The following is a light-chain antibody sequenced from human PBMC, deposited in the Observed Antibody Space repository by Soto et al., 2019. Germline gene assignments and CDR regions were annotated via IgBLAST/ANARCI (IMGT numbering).Light chain of an antibody. V-gene: IGLV2-23*02. CDR3: CSYAGSSTVL. CDR1: SSDVGSYNL. CDR2: EVS. Sequence: QSALTQPASVSGSPGQSITISCTGTSSDVGSYNLVSWYQHHPGKAPKLMIYEVSKRPSGVSNRFSGSKSGNTASLTVSGLQAEDEADYYCCSYAGSSTVLFGGGTKLTVL. J-gene: IGLJ2*01.